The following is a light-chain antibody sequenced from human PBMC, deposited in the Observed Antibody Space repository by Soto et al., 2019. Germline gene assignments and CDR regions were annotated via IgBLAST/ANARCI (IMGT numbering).Light chain of an antibody. CDR2: KAS. CDR3: HSRA. V-gene: IGKV1-5*03. Sequence: DIQMTQSPSTLSASVGDRVTITCRASQSISSWLAWYQQKPGKAPKFLIYKASILESGVPSRFSGSGSETEFTLTISRLQPDDFATYFCHSRAFGQGTRLEI. J-gene: IGKJ5*01. CDR1: QSISSW.